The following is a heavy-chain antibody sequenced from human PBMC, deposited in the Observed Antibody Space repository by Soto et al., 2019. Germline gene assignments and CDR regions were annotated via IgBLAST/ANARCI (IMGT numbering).Heavy chain of an antibody. CDR2: IYYSGST. V-gene: IGHV4-31*03. CDR3: ARSENWNDVYYYYGMDV. CDR1: GGSISIGGYY. Sequence: PSETLSLTCTVSGGSISIGGYYWSWILQHPGKGLEWIGYIYYSGSTYYNPSLKSRVTISVDTSKNQFSLKLSSVTAADTAVYYCARSENWNDVYYYYGMDVWGQGTTVTVSS. D-gene: IGHD1-1*01. J-gene: IGHJ6*02.